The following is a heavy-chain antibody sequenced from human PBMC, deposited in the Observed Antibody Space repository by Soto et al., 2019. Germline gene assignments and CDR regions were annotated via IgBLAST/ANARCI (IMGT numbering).Heavy chain of an antibody. CDR2: IIPIFGTV. CDR1: VGTFSSYA. V-gene: IGHV1-69*13. J-gene: IGHJ3*02. D-gene: IGHD2-21*02. Sequence: VASVKVSCKAYVGTFSSYAISWVRQAPGQGLEWMGGIIPIFGTVNYAQKFQGRVTITADESTSTASMELCSLRSEDTVVFYCARGPLCGGDCYSDAFDIWGQGTVVTVSS. CDR3: ARGPLCGGDCYSDAFDI.